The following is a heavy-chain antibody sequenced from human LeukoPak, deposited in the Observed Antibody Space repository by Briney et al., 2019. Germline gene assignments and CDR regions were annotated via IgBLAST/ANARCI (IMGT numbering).Heavy chain of an antibody. CDR2: ISSSSTYI. Sequence: PGGSLRLSCAASGFTFSTYTLSSVRQAPGKGLEWVSSISSSSTYIYYADSVKGRFTISRDNAKSSLYLQMNSLRAEDTAVYYCARERSPKCSGGSCYLDCWGQGTLVTVSS. D-gene: IGHD2-15*01. CDR1: GFTFSTYT. CDR3: ARERSPKCSGGSCYLDC. V-gene: IGHV3-21*01. J-gene: IGHJ4*02.